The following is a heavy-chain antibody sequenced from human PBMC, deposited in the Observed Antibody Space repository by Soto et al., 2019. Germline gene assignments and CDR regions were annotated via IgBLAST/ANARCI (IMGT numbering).Heavy chain of an antibody. CDR3: AKGGWLDD. CDR1: GFSFTAYF. D-gene: IGHD5-12*01. Sequence: EVHLLESGGDLVQPGGSLRLSGAASGFSFTAYFMGWFRRAPGQGLEGVSAISVSGDKTYYADSVKGRFTISRDDAKNTLYLQLNSLRVDDTAIYYCAKGGWLDDCGQGTLVTVSS. J-gene: IGHJ4*02. CDR2: ISVSGDKT. V-gene: IGHV3-23*01.